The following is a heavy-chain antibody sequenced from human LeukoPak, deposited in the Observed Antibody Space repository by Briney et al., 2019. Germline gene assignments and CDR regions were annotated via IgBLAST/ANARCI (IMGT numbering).Heavy chain of an antibody. CDR1: GYTFTSYD. CDR2: MNPNRGNT. Sequence: GASVKVSCKASGYTFTSYDVNWVRQAPGQGLEWMGWMNPNRGNTGYAQKFQGRVSMTRDTSISTAYMELSSLRSDDTAVYYCARDYGANSGWFDPWGQGTLVTVSS. J-gene: IGHJ5*02. V-gene: IGHV1-8*01. D-gene: IGHD4-23*01. CDR3: ARDYGANSGWFDP.